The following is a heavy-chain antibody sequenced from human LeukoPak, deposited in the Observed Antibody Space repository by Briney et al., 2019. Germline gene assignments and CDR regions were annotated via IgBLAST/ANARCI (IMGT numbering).Heavy chain of an antibody. CDR1: GFTFSSYW. CDR3: SSSGYDRDYYYYYMDV. V-gene: IGHV3-74*01. CDR2: INSDGSST. J-gene: IGHJ6*03. D-gene: IGHD5-12*01. Sequence: GGSLRLSCAASGFTFSSYWMHWVRQAPGKGLVWVSRINSDGSSTSYADSVKGRFTISRDNSKNTLYLQMNSLKAEDTAVYYCSSSGYDRDYYYYYMDVWGKGTTVTVSS.